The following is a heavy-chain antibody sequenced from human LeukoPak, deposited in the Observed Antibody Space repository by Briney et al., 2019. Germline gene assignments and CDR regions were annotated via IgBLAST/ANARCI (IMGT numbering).Heavy chain of an antibody. D-gene: IGHD3-10*01. CDR2: MYYSGST. Sequence: KPSETLSLTCTVSGGSVSSSTYYWGWIRQPPGKGLEWIGNMYYSGSTYYNPSLKSRVTISVDTSKNLFSLKLSSVTAADTAVYYCASAPSLYGSGSFCNEKGFDPWGQGTPVTVSS. CDR1: GGSVSSSTYY. V-gene: IGHV4-39*01. J-gene: IGHJ5*02. CDR3: ASAPSLYGSGSFCNEKGFDP.